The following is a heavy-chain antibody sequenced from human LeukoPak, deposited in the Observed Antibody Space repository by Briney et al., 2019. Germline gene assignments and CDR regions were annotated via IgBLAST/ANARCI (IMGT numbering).Heavy chain of an antibody. CDR3: AKGGKYDRGKFDY. V-gene: IGHV3-23*01. Sequence: GGSLRLSCAASGFTFSSYWMNWARQAPGKGLEWVSAISGSGGSTYYADSVKGRFTISRDNSKNTLYLQMNSLRAEDTAVYYCAKGGKYDRGKFDYWGQGTLVTVSS. CDR2: ISGSGGST. D-gene: IGHD3-22*01. CDR1: GFTFSSYW. J-gene: IGHJ4*02.